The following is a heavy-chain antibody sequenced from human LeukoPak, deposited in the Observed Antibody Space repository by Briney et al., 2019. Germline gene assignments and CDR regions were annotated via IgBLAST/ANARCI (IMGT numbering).Heavy chain of an antibody. CDR2: IYYSGGT. J-gene: IGHJ4*02. CDR3: ARDIPANY. V-gene: IGHV4-59*01. CDR1: GGSISSYY. Sequence: SETLSLTCTVSGGSISSYYWSWIRQPPGKGLEWIGYIYYSGGTNYNSSLKSRVTISVDTSKNQFSLKLSSVTAADTAVYYCARDIPANYWGQGTLVTVSS.